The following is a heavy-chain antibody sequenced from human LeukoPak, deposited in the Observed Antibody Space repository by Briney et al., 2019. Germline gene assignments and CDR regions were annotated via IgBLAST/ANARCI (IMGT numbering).Heavy chain of an antibody. CDR2: INPNSGGT. Sequence: ASVKVSCKASGYTFTGYYMHWVRQAPGQGLEWMGWINPNSGGTNYAQKFQGRVTMTRDTSISTAYMELSRLRSDDTAVYYCARSSKPTGSSSWPPNYYYYYMDVWGKGTTVTISS. CDR3: ARSSKPTGSSSWPPNYYYYYMDV. CDR1: GYTFTGYY. J-gene: IGHJ6*03. V-gene: IGHV1-2*02. D-gene: IGHD6-13*01.